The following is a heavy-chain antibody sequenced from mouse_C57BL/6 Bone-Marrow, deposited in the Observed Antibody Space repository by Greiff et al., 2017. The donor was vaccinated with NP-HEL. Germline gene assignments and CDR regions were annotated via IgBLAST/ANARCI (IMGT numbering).Heavy chain of an antibody. Sequence: QVQLKESGAELARPGASVKLSCKASGYTFTSYGISWVKQRTGQGLEWIGEIYPRSGNTYYNEKFKGKATLPADKSSSTAYMELRSLTSEDSAVYFCARRYYGYLDYWGQGTTLTVSS. J-gene: IGHJ2*01. CDR2: IYPRSGNT. D-gene: IGHD1-1*02. V-gene: IGHV1-81*01. CDR1: GYTFTSYG. CDR3: ARRYYGYLDY.